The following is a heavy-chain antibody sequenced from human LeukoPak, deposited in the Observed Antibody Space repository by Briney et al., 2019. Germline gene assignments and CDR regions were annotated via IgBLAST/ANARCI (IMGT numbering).Heavy chain of an antibody. J-gene: IGHJ4*02. CDR1: GGSISSYY. CDR3: ARGGKGWLLTTLDY. CDR2: IYTSGST. V-gene: IGHV4-4*07. Sequence: SETLSLTCTVSGGSISSYYWSWIRQPAGKGLEWIGRIYTSGSTNYNPSLKSRVTMSVDTSKNQLSLKLSSVTAADTAVYYGARGGKGWLLTTLDYWGQGTLVTVSS. D-gene: IGHD5-12*01.